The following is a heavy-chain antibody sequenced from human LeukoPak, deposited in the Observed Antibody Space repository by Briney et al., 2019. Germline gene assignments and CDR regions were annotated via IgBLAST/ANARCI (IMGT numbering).Heavy chain of an antibody. CDR1: GFTFSVHW. V-gene: IGHV3-7*01. Sequence: GGSLRLSCAASGFTFSVHWMSWVRQAPGKGLEWVANIKPDGSEKNYVDSVKGRFTISIDNAKDSLYLQMNSLRVEDTAVYWCARELSWSGRDYWGQGTLVTVSS. CDR3: ARELSWSGRDY. CDR2: IKPDGSEK. J-gene: IGHJ4*02. D-gene: IGHD3-3*01.